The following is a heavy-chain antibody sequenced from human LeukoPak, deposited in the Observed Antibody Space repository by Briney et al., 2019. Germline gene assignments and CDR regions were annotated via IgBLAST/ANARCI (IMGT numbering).Heavy chain of an antibody. CDR1: GFTLSSYW. V-gene: IGHV3-74*01. CDR3: AGFWGYYYGMDV. D-gene: IGHD3-16*01. CDR2: INSDGSST. Sequence: GGSLRLSCAASGFTLSSYWMHWVRQAPGKGLGWVSRINSDGSSTSYADSVKGRFTISRDNAKNTLYLQMNSLRAEDTAVYYCAGFWGYYYGMDVWGQGTTVTVSS. J-gene: IGHJ6*02.